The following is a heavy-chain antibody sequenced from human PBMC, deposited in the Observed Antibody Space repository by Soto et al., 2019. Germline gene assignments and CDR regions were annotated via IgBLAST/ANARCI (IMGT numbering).Heavy chain of an antibody. CDR2: IQSGGPT. D-gene: IGHD2-15*01. V-gene: IGHV3-66*01. CDR1: GFTVSSKY. J-gene: IGHJ6*04. Sequence: EVQLVESGGGLVQPGGSLRLSCAASGFTVSSKYMSWVRQAPGKGLEWDSLIQSGGPTYYADSVKGRFTISRDTSENTLHLQLDSLRAEDTAVYYCARDDVLGDSGRCYGVPLDGWGKGTTVTVSS. CDR3: ARDDVLGDSGRCYGVPLDG.